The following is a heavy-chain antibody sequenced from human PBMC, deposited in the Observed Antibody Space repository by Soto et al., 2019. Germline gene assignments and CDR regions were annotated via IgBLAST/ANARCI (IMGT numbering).Heavy chain of an antibody. J-gene: IGHJ3*02. CDR1: GGSISSYY. V-gene: IGHV4-59*01. CDR3: ARDRPVRITAYAFDI. Sequence: PSETLSLTCTVSGGSISSYYWSWIRQPPGKGLEWIGYIYYSGSTNYNPSLKSRVTISVDTSENQFSLKLSSVTAADTAVYYCARDRPVRITAYAFDIWGQGTMVTVSS. CDR2: IYYSGST. D-gene: IGHD5-18*01.